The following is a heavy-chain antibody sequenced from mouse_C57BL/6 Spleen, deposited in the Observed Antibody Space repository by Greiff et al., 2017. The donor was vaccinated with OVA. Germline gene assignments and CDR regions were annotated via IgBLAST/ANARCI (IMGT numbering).Heavy chain of an antibody. CDR3: ARSRGSSGY. J-gene: IGHJ4*01. CDR2: INPSTGGT. Sequence: EVQLQQSGPELVKPGASVKISCKASGYSFTGYYMNWVKQSPEKSLEWIGEINPSTGGTTYNQKFKAKATLTVDKSSSTAYMQLKSLTSEDSAVYYCARSRGSSGYWGQGTSVTVSS. V-gene: IGHV1-42*01. CDR1: GYSFTGYY. D-gene: IGHD1-1*01.